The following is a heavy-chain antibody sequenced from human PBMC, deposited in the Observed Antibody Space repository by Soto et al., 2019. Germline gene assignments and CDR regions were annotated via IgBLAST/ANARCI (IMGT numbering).Heavy chain of an antibody. CDR3: AKGNYVTFPLCDY. Sequence: SLRISCAASVFTFDDYAMRWVRQAPGKGLEWVSGISWNSGSIGYADSVKGRFTISRDNSKNILYLQMNSLRAEDTAVYYCAKGNYVTFPLCDYWGQGTLVTVSS. J-gene: IGHJ4*02. CDR1: VFTFDDYA. V-gene: IGHV3-9*01. CDR2: ISWNSGSI. D-gene: IGHD3-16*01.